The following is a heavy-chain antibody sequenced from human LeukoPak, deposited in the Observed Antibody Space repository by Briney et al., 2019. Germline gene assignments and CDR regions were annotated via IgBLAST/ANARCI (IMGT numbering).Heavy chain of an antibody. V-gene: IGHV4-4*07. CDR2: IYSSGTT. D-gene: IGHD2-15*01. J-gene: IGHJ4*02. Sequence: CETLSLTRTVSGVSISRYYWSWIRQPAGKGLEWIGRIYSSGTTNYNPSLKSRVTMSVDTSKNQLYLRLSSVTAADTAVYYCARDGRDCSGGSCFDWGQGTLVTVSS. CDR1: GVSISRYY. CDR3: ARDGRDCSGGSCFD.